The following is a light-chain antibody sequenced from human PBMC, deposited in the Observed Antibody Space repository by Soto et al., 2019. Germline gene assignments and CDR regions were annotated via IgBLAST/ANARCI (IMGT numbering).Light chain of an antibody. Sequence: DIQMTQSPSSLSASVGDRVTITCRASQSVSSYLNWYQQRPGKAPMLLIYAASILQSGVPSRFSGSGSGTNFTLTISSLQPVDFATYYCQQSYITPPWTFGQGTKLEIK. CDR3: QQSYITPPWT. CDR2: AAS. CDR1: QSVSSY. J-gene: IGKJ2*02. V-gene: IGKV1-39*01.